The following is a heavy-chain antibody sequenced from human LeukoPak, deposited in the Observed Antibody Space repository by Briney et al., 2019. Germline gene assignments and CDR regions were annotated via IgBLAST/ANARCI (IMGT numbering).Heavy chain of an antibody. CDR3: AREVRYFDWPERFDY. CDR2: TYYRSKWYN. CDR1: GDSASSNSAA. Sequence: SQTLSLTCAISGDSASSNSAAWNWIRQSPSRGLEWLGRTYYRSKWYNDYAVSVKSRITINPDTSKNQFSLQLNSVTPEDTAVYYCAREVRYFDWPERFDYWGQGTLVTVSS. D-gene: IGHD3-9*01. V-gene: IGHV6-1*01. J-gene: IGHJ4*02.